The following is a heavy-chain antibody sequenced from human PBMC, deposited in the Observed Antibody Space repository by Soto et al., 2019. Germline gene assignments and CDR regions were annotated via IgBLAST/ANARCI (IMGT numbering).Heavy chain of an antibody. D-gene: IGHD3-3*01. Sequence: EVQLLESGGGLVQPGGSLRLSCAASGFTFSRYAMSWVRQAPGKGLEWVSGISGVGGSTYYADSVKGRFTISRDNSKDTPYLQMNSLRAADPAIYYCVKVVVRITIFGAGAAFDIWGQGTMVTVFS. CDR2: ISGVGGST. CDR1: GFTFSRYA. J-gene: IGHJ3*02. CDR3: VKVVVRITIFGAGAAFDI. V-gene: IGHV3-23*01.